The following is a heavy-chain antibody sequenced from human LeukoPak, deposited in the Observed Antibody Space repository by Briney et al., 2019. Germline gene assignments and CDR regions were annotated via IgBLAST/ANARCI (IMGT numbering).Heavy chain of an antibody. Sequence: SVKVSCKASGGTFSSYAISWVRQAPGQGLEWMGGIIPIFGTANYAQKFQGRVTITADESTSTAYMELSSLRSEDTAVYYCARLVWVTNLELNWFDPWGQGTLVTVSS. CDR2: IIPIFGTA. V-gene: IGHV1-69*13. CDR3: ARLVWVTNLELNWFDP. D-gene: IGHD2-21*02. CDR1: GGTFSSYA. J-gene: IGHJ5*02.